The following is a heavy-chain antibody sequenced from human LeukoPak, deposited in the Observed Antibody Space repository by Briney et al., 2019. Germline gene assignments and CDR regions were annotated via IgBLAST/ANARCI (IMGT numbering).Heavy chain of an antibody. Sequence: ASVKVSCKASGGTFSCYAISWVRQAPGQGLEWMGWINPNSGGTNYAQKFQDRVTMTRDTSISTAYMELSRLRSDDTAVYYCAISRWLQFSDAFDIWGQGTMVTVSS. V-gene: IGHV1-2*02. CDR3: AISRWLQFSDAFDI. J-gene: IGHJ3*02. D-gene: IGHD5-24*01. CDR2: INPNSGGT. CDR1: GGTFSCYA.